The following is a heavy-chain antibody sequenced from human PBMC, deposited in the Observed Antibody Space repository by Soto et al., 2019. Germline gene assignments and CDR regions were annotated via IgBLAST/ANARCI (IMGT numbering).Heavy chain of an antibody. V-gene: IGHV3-15*01. CDR2: IKSKTDGGAR. J-gene: IGHJ4*02. Sequence: EVQLVESGGDLVEPGGSLRLSCVTSGFMFSSAWMRWVRQAPGKGLEWVGRIKSKTDGGARDYAAPVNGRFSISRDDSKSRLYLQMNSLRAEDTALYYCVEGWNDFWGQGTLVTVSS. CDR1: GFMFSSAW. CDR3: VEGWNDF. D-gene: IGHD1-1*01.